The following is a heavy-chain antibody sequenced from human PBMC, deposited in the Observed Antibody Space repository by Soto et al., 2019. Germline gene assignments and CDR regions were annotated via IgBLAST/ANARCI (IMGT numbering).Heavy chain of an antibody. CDR2: INPGNGNT. CDR3: ARALNDDDSSGHSTHFDD. J-gene: IGHJ4*02. V-gene: IGHV1-3*01. Sequence: ASVKVSCTASGYTFTSYVMHWVRQAPGQRLEWMGWINPGNGNTKYSQKFQGRVTITRDTSASTAYMELSSLRSEDTAVYYCARALNDDDSSGHSTHFDDWGQGTLVTVS. CDR1: GYTFTSYV. D-gene: IGHD3-22*01.